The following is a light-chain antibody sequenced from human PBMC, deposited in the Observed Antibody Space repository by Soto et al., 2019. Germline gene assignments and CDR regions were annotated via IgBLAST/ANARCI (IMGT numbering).Light chain of an antibody. V-gene: IGKV1-39*01. J-gene: IGKJ1*01. CDR3: QQSYSLPPT. Sequence: DIQMTQSPSSLSASVGDRITITCRASQSISNYLNWYQQKPGKAPKLLVYAASILQSGVPSRFSGSGSGTDFTLTITSLQPGDFASFFCQQSYSLPPTFGQGTTVDIK. CDR1: QSISNY. CDR2: AAS.